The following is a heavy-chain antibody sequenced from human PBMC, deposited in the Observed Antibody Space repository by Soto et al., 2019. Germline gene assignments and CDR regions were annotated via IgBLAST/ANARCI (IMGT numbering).Heavy chain of an antibody. J-gene: IGHJ4*02. D-gene: IGHD6-6*01. CDR2: VHDTGTT. CDR1: GGSVRSGGNY. CDR3: ARGLSSPSAAGV. Sequence: QLQLQESGPGLVKPSETLSLTCAVSGGSVRSGGNYWGWIRQSPGKGLEWIGSVHDTGTTHYNPSLTSRVTISVDTSKNQFSLNVNSVTAAYTAVYYCARGLSSPSAAGVWGQGTLVTVSS. V-gene: IGHV4-39*01.